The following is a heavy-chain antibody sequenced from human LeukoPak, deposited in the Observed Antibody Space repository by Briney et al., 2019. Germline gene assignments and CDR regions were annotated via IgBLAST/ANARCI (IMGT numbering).Heavy chain of an antibody. Sequence: GGSLRLSRAASGFTFSSYAMSWVRQAPGKGLEWVSAISGSGGSTYYADSVKGRFTISRDNSKNTLYLQMNSLRAEDTAVYYCAKDVMSPSSTSCFDYWGQGTLVTVSS. D-gene: IGHD2-2*01. V-gene: IGHV3-23*01. J-gene: IGHJ4*02. CDR2: ISGSGGST. CDR1: GFTFSSYA. CDR3: AKDVMSPSSTSCFDY.